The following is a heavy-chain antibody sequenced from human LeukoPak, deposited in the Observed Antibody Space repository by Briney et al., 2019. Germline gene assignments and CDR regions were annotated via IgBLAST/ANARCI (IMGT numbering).Heavy chain of an antibody. D-gene: IGHD6-13*01. CDR3: ARGGIALDY. Sequence: PSETLSLTCTVSGGSISSYYWSWIRQPPGKGLEWIGEINHSGSTNYNPSLKSRVTISVDTSKNQFSLKLSSVTAADTAVYYCARGGIALDYWGQGTLVTVSS. CDR2: INHSGST. J-gene: IGHJ4*02. CDR1: GGSISSYY. V-gene: IGHV4-34*01.